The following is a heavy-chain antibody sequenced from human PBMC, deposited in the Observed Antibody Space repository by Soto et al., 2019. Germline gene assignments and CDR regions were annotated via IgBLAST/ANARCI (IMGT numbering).Heavy chain of an antibody. CDR1: GGSISSYY. J-gene: IGHJ5*02. CDR2: IYYSGSN. CDR3: ARQGPASILNSWFDP. D-gene: IGHD2-2*01. V-gene: IGHV4-59*01. Sequence: ASETLSLTCTVSGGSISSYYWSWIRQPPGKGLEWIGHIYYSGSNDYNPSLKSRVTISVDTSKNQFSLKLTSVTAADTAVYYCARQGPASILNSWFDPWGQGTLVTVS.